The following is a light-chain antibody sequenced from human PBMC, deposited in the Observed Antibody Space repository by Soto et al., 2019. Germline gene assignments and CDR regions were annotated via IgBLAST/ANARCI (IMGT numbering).Light chain of an antibody. J-gene: IGKJ4*01. CDR3: QKYNRAPLT. V-gene: IGKV1-27*01. CDR2: AAS. Sequence: DIQMTQSPSSLSASVGDRVTITCRASQGITNYVAWYQQKPGQVPKLLIYAASTLQSGVPSRFSGGGSGTDFTLTISSLQPVDVATYYCQKYNRAPLTFGGGHKVEIK. CDR1: QGITNY.